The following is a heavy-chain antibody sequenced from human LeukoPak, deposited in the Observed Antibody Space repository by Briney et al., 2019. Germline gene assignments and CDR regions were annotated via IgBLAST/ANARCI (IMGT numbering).Heavy chain of an antibody. D-gene: IGHD6-19*01. J-gene: IGHJ4*02. CDR3: GGSIAVAGKGRDY. CDR2: IYYSGST. V-gene: IGHV4-39*01. CDR1: GGSISSSSYY. Sequence: SETLSLTCTVSGGSISSSSYYWGWIRQPPGKGLEWIGSIYYSGSTYYNPSLKSRVTISVDTSKNQFSLKLSSVTAADTAVYLRGGSIAVAGKGRDYWGQGTLVTVSS.